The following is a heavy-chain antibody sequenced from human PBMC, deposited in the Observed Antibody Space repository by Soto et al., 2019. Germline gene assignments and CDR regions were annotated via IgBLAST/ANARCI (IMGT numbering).Heavy chain of an antibody. CDR2: ISWNSGGR. CDR1: GFTFDDYA. D-gene: IGHD1-1*01. J-gene: IGHJ4*02. CDR3: AREGTTLDY. Sequence: EVQLVESGGDLVQPGRSLRLSCAASGFTFDDYAMHWVRQAPGKGLEWVSGISWNSGGRGYADSVKGRFTISRDNAKNSLYLQMSSLRAEDTALYYCAREGTTLDYWGQGTLVTVSS. V-gene: IGHV3-9*01.